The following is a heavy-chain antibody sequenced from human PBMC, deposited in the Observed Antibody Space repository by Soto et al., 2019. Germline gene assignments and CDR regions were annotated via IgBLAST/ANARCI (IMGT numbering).Heavy chain of an antibody. CDR3: ARGGGYCAPNSCAIDS. Sequence: EVQLLESGGGLVQPGGSLRLSCVASRFDFSSYEMSWVRQAAGKGLEWVSRVSLTGDRTNYAGSVKGRVTVSRDNFKNSLYLEMDSLRPDDTAIYDFARGGGYCAPNSCAIDSWGRGTPVTVSS. D-gene: IGHD2-21*01. CDR1: RFDFSSYE. V-gene: IGHV3-23*01. CDR2: VSLTGDRT. J-gene: IGHJ4*02.